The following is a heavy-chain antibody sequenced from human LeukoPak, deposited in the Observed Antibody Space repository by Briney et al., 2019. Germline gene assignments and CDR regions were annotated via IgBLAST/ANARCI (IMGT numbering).Heavy chain of an antibody. V-gene: IGHV3-74*01. J-gene: IGHJ5*02. CDR3: ARELGYCSGGSCANWFDP. CDR1: GFTFSAYW. D-gene: IGHD2-15*01. CDR2: INGDGTTT. Sequence: GGSLRLSCAASGFTFSAYWMHWVRQAPGKGLVWVSRINGDGTTTNYADSVKGRFTISRDNAKNTVYLQMNSLRAEDTAVYYCARELGYCSGGSCANWFDPWGQGTLVTVSS.